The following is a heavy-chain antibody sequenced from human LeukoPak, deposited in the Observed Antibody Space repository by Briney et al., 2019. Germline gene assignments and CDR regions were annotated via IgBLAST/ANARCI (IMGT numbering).Heavy chain of an antibody. CDR1: GGTFSSYA. J-gene: IGHJ4*02. V-gene: IGHV1-69*13. Sequence: ASVKVSCKASGGTFSSYAISWVRQAPGQGLEWMGGIIPIFGTANYAQKFQGRVTITADESTSTAYMEPSSLRSEDTAVYYCARGKNPRIYSSSWYYFDYWGQGTLVTVSS. CDR3: ARGKNPRIYSSSWYYFDY. CDR2: IIPIFGTA. D-gene: IGHD6-13*01.